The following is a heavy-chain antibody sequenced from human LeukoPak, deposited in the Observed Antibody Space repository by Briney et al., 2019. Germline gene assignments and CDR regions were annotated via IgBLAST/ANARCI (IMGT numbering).Heavy chain of an antibody. CDR1: GGSFSGYY. Sequence: SETLSLTCTVYGGSFSGYYWGWIRQPPGKGLEWIGSIYYSGSTYYNPSLKSRVTISVDTSKNQFSLKLSSVTAADTAVDYCARYDSSTKVFDYWGQGTLVTVSS. J-gene: IGHJ4*02. CDR2: IYYSGST. CDR3: ARYDSSTKVFDY. D-gene: IGHD6-13*01. V-gene: IGHV4-39*07.